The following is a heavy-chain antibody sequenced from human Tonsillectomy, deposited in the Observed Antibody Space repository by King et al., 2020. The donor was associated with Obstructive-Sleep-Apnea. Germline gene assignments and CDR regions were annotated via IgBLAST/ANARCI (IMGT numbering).Heavy chain of an antibody. CDR1: GFTFSSYA. V-gene: IGHV3-23*04. Sequence: VQLVESGGGLVQPGGSLRLSCAASGFTFSSYAMNWVRPAPGKGLEWVSGISCRGGSTYYAASVKGRFTISRDNSKNTLYGQMNSLRAEDTAVYYCAKSGFGSGRSYYYYDMDVWGQGTTVTVSS. J-gene: IGHJ6*02. CDR3: AKSGFGSGRSYYYYDMDV. D-gene: IGHD3-10*01. CDR2: ISCRGGST.